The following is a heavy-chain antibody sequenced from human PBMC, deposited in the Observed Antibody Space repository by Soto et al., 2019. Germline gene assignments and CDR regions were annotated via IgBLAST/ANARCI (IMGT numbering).Heavy chain of an antibody. CDR2: IIPIFGTA. J-gene: IGHJ4*02. D-gene: IGHD6-13*01. Sequence: QVQLVQSGAEVKKPGSSVKVSCKASGGTFSSYAISWVRQAPGQGLEWMGGIIPIFGTANYAQKFQGRVTITADECTSTAYMELSSLRSEDTAVYYCARDRGVDSSSWYYLYYFDYWGQGTLVTVSS. CDR3: ARDRGVDSSSWYYLYYFDY. CDR1: GGTFSSYA. V-gene: IGHV1-69*01.